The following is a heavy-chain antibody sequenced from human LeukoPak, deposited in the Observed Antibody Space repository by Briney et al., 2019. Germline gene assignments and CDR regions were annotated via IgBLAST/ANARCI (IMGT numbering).Heavy chain of an antibody. V-gene: IGHV1-69*04. CDR1: GGTFSSYA. Sequence: ASVKVSCKASGGTFSSYAISWVRQAPGQGLEWMGRIIPILGIANYAQKFQGRVTITADKSTSTAYMELSSLRSEDTAVYYCARAQSRGHVLRFLEWLSWGQGTLVTVSS. CDR2: IIPILGIA. CDR3: ARAQSRGHVLRFLEWLS. D-gene: IGHD3-3*01. J-gene: IGHJ5*02.